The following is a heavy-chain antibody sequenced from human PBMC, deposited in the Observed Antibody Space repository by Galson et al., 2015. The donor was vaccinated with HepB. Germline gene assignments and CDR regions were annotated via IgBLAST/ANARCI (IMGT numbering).Heavy chain of an antibody. Sequence: QSGAEVKKPGESLKISCQGSGYAFSDYWIAWVRQMPGKGLEWMGIIYPGDSDTRYSPSFQGQVTISADKSISTAYLQWSSLKASDTAIYYCARDAYYYFWSASSGFDPWGQGTLVTVSS. D-gene: IGHD3-3*01. V-gene: IGHV5-51*03. J-gene: IGHJ5*02. CDR1: GYAFSDYW. CDR2: IYPGDSDT. CDR3: ARDAYYYFWSASSGFDP.